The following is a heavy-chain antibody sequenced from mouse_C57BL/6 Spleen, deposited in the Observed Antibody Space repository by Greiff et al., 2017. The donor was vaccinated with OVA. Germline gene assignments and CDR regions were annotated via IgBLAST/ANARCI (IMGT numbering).Heavy chain of an antibody. D-gene: IGHD2-4*01. CDR3: ARDDDYQAWFAY. CDR2: ISYSGST. J-gene: IGHJ3*01. CDR1: GYSITSGYD. Sequence: DVKLQESGPGMVKPSQSLSLTCTVTGYSITSGYDWHWIRHFPGNKLEWMGYISYSGSTNYNPSLKSRISITHDTSKNHFFLKLNSVTTEDTATYYCARDDDYQAWFAYWGQGTLVTVSA. V-gene: IGHV3-1*01.